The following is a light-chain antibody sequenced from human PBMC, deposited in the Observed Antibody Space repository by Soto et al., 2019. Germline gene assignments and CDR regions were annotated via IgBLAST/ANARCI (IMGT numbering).Light chain of an antibody. Sequence: DIRMSQSPSSISTSIGDTVTITCRASQDISTLLAWYQQKPGKAPKLLIYGASTLESGVPSRFSGRGSGTDFTLTISSLQPEDFATYFCQPAVSIPLTSGGGTKVDIK. J-gene: IGKJ4*01. CDR3: QPAVSIPLT. V-gene: IGKV1D-12*01. CDR1: QDISTL. CDR2: GAS.